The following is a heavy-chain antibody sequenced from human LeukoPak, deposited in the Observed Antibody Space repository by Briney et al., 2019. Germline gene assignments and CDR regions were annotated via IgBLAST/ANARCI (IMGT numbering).Heavy chain of an antibody. CDR3: ARGGVVGTMLRGSNWFDP. CDR2: MYYSGTT. J-gene: IGHJ5*02. D-gene: IGHD3-10*01. CDR1: TPPLSNYY. Sequence: SQRLSLTWTLATPPLSNYYSDCNRHSAGKGRGWIGYMYYSGTTDNHTSLRSRVTFSVEMSKTQFSLDLSSVTAADTAVYYCARGGVVGTMLRGSNWFDPWGQGTLVAVPS. V-gene: IGHV4-59*13.